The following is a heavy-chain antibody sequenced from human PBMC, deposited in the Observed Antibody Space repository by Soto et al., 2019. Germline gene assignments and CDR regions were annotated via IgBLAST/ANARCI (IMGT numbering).Heavy chain of an antibody. CDR1: GYTFTSYG. D-gene: IGHD3-10*01. Sequence: ASVKVSCKASGYTFTSYGISWVRQAPGQGLEWMGWISAYNGNTNYAQKLQGRVTMTTDTPTSTAYMELRSLRPDDTAVYYCARDLGMVRGPECMDVWGQGTTVTVSS. CDR3: ARDLGMVRGPECMDV. J-gene: IGHJ6*02. V-gene: IGHV1-18*01. CDR2: ISAYNGNT.